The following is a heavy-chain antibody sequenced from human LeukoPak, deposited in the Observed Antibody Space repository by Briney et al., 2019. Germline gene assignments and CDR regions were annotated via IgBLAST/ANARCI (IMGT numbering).Heavy chain of an antibody. CDR2: IKQDGSDK. Sequence: GESLRLSCAASGFTFSSYWMSWVRRAPGKGLEWVANIKQDGSDKYYVDSVKGRFTIYRDNAKNSAYLQMNSLRAEDTAVYYCAKEKTTGTYYVDYWGQGTLVTVSS. V-gene: IGHV3-7*01. CDR1: GFTFSSYW. J-gene: IGHJ4*02. D-gene: IGHD1-7*01. CDR3: AKEKTTGTYYVDY.